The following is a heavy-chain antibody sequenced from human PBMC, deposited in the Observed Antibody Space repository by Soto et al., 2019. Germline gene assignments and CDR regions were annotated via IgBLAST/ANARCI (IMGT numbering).Heavy chain of an antibody. Sequence: GESLKISCKGSGYSFAGYWITWVRQKPGKGLEWMGRIDPSDSQTYYSPSFRGHVTVSVTKSITTVFLQWSSLRASDTAMYYCARQIYDSDTGPNFQYYFDSWGQGTPVTVSS. D-gene: IGHD3-22*01. J-gene: IGHJ4*02. V-gene: IGHV5-10-1*01. CDR1: GYSFAGYW. CDR2: IDPSDSQT. CDR3: ARQIYDSDTGPNFQYYFDS.